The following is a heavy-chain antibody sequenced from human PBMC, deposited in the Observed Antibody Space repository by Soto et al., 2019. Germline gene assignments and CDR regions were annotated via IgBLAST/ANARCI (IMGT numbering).Heavy chain of an antibody. CDR3: ARNEMVGRSLSPYYYYYGMDV. Sequence: PGESLKISCKGSGYSFTSYWIGWVRQMPGKGLEWMGIIYPGDPDTRYSPSFQGQVTISADKSISTAYLQWSSLKASDTAMYYCARNEMVGRSLSPYYYYYGMDVWGQGTTVTVSS. V-gene: IGHV5-51*01. D-gene: IGHD2-15*01. CDR1: GYSFTSYW. CDR2: IYPGDPDT. J-gene: IGHJ6*02.